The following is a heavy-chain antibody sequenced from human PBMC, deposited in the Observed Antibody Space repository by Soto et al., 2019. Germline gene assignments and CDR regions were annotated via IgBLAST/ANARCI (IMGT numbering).Heavy chain of an antibody. J-gene: IGHJ4*02. CDR3: AKSDYDSYSPLDY. Sequence: HPGGSLRLSCAASGFTFSSYGMHWVRQAPGKGLEWVAVISYDGSNKYYADSVKGRFTISRDNSKNTLYLQMNSLSAEDTAVYYCAKSDYDSYSPLDYWGQGTLVTVSS. D-gene: IGHD2-21*01. CDR1: GFTFSSYG. CDR2: ISYDGSNK. V-gene: IGHV3-30*18.